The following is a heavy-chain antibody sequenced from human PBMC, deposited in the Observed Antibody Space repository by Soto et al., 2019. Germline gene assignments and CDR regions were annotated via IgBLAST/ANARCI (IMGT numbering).Heavy chain of an antibody. CDR1: GYTFSSYG. CDR3: ARDCSGGSCYFFP. CDR2: ISAYNGNT. Sequence: ASVKVSCKASGYTFSSYGISWVRQAPGQGLEWMGWISAYNGNTKYAQKLQGRVTMTTDTSTSTAYMELRSLRSDDTAVYYCARDCSGGSCYFFPWGQGTLVTVSS. J-gene: IGHJ5*02. D-gene: IGHD2-15*01. V-gene: IGHV1-18*01.